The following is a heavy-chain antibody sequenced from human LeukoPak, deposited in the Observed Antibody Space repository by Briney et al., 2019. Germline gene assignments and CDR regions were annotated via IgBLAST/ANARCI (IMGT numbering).Heavy chain of an antibody. J-gene: IGHJ3*02. CDR2: ISGSGGST. D-gene: IGHD6-13*01. CDR3: ARVEYSSSWYYDYAFDI. Sequence: TGGSLRLSCAASGFTFSSYGMSWVRQAPGKGLEWVSAISGSGGSTYYADSVKGRFTISRDNSKNTLYLQMNSLRAEDTAVYYCARVEYSSSWYYDYAFDIWGQGTMVTVSS. V-gene: IGHV3-23*01. CDR1: GFTFSSYG.